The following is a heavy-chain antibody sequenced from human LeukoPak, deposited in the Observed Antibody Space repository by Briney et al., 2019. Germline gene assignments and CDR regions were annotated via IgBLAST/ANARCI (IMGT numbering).Heavy chain of an antibody. D-gene: IGHD6-13*01. Sequence: GGSLRLSCSASGFTFSSYSMNWVRQAPGKGLEWVSSISSSSSSYIYYADSVKGRFTISRDNAKNSLYLQMNSLRAEDTAVYYCARARSWSDAFDIWGQGTMVTVSS. CDR2: ISSSSSSYI. J-gene: IGHJ3*02. V-gene: IGHV3-21*01. CDR1: GFTFSSYS. CDR3: ARARSWSDAFDI.